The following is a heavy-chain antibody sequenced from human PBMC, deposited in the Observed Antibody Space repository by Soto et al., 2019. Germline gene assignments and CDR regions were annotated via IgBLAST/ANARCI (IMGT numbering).Heavy chain of an antibody. J-gene: IGHJ4*02. Sequence: QVQLQESGPGLVKPSQTLSLTCTVSGGSISSGGYYWSWIRQHPGKGLEWIGYIYYSGSTYYNPSPQSRVTISVDTSKNQFSLKLSSVTAADTAVYYCARLTMVRGVITPGDYWGQGTLVTVSS. CDR1: GGSISSGGYY. V-gene: IGHV4-31*03. CDR3: ARLTMVRGVITPGDY. D-gene: IGHD3-10*01. CDR2: IYYSGST.